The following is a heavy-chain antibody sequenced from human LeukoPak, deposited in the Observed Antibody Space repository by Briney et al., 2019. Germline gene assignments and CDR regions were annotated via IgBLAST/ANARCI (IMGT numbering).Heavy chain of an antibody. D-gene: IGHD3-22*01. V-gene: IGHV3-7*01. CDR3: AREDHYESSGYYRSGDY. CDR2: IKEDGARE. J-gene: IGHJ4*02. CDR1: GFNFGSYW. Sequence: GGSLRLSCAASGFNFGSYWMSWVRQAPGKGLEWVAHIKEDGARENYVDSVKGRFTISRDNAKNSLYLQMNSLRAEDTAVYYCAREDHYESSGYYRSGDYWGQGTLVTVSS.